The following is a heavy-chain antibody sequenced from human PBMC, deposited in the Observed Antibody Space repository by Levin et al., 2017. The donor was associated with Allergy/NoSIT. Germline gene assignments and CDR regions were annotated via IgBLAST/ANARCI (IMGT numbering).Heavy chain of an antibody. CDR1: GFTFSSYG. CDR2: IWYDGSNK. Sequence: GSLRLSCAASGFTFSSYGMHWVRQAPGKGLEWVAVIWYDGSNKYYADSVKGRFTISRDNSKNTLYLQMNSLRAEDTAVYYCARDEELTAAFDIWGQGTMVTVSS. CDR3: ARDEELTAAFDI. D-gene: IGHD3-10*01. V-gene: IGHV3-33*01. J-gene: IGHJ3*02.